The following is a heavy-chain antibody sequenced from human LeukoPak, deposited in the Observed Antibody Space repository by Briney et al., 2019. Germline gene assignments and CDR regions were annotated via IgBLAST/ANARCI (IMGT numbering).Heavy chain of an antibody. Sequence: SETLSLTCAVYGGSFSGYYWSWIRQPPGKGLEWIGEINHSGSTNYNPSLKSRVTISVDTSKNQFSLRLSSVTAADTAVYYCAGLMTTVTTADYWGQGTLVTVSS. CDR1: GGSFSGYY. D-gene: IGHD4-11*01. V-gene: IGHV4-34*01. J-gene: IGHJ4*02. CDR3: AGLMTTVTTADY. CDR2: INHSGST.